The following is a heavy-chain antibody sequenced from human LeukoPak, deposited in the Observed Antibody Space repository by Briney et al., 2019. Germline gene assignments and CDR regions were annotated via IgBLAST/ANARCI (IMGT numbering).Heavy chain of an antibody. D-gene: IGHD4/OR15-4a*01. V-gene: IGHV1-2*06. Sequence: ASVKVSCKASGGTFSSYAISWVRQAPGQGLEWMGRINPNSGGTNYAQTFQGRVTMTRDTSISTAYMELSRLRSDDTAFYYCARDQGALTYLLGANDFWGQGTLVTVSS. CDR1: GGTFSSYA. CDR2: INPNSGGT. CDR3: ARDQGALTYLLGANDF. J-gene: IGHJ4*02.